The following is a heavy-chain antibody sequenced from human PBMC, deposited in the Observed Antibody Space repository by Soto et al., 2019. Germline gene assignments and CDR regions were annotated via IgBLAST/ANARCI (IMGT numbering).Heavy chain of an antibody. CDR2: IIPVLGVE. J-gene: IGHJ4*02. D-gene: IGHD2-21*02. CDR1: GGSFSSYI. V-gene: IGHV1-69*04. CDR3: ARDLAYCGGDCYPIDY. Sequence: SVKVSCKASGGSFSSYIVSWVRQAPGQGLEWMGRIIPVLGVEYYAQKFQGRVTITADTSTSTAYMELRSLRSDDTAVYYCARDLAYCGGDCYPIDYWGQGTLVTVSS.